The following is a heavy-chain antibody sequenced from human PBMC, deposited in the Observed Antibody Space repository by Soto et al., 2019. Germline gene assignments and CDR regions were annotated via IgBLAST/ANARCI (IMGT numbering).Heavy chain of an antibody. D-gene: IGHD3-10*01. J-gene: IGHJ4*02. CDR1: GYTFTSYA. CDR3: ARGLRSYFDY. CDR2: INAGNGNT. V-gene: IGHV1-3*01. Sequence: ASVKVSCKASGYTFTSYAMHWVRQAPGQRLEWMGWINAGNGNTKYSRKFQGRVTITRDTSASTAYMELSSLRSEDTAVYYCARGLRSYFDYWGQGTLVTVSS.